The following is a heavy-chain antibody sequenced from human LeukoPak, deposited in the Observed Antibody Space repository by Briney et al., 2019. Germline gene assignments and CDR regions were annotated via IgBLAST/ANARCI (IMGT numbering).Heavy chain of an antibody. CDR2: IYYTGST. D-gene: IGHD5/OR15-5a*01. CDR3: ARRMTVSATNWFDP. Sequence: SETLSLTCTVSGASISSSFWTWIRQSAGKGLKWLAYIYYTGSTNLNPSLKSRLTISVDTSKNQFSLRLSSVTAADTAIYYCARRMTVSATNWFDPWGQGTLVTVSS. CDR1: GASISSSF. V-gene: IGHV4-59*01. J-gene: IGHJ5*02.